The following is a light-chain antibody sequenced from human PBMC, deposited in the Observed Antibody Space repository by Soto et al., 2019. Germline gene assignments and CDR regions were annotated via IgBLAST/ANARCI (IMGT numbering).Light chain of an antibody. Sequence: QSALAQPASVSGSPGQSITISCTGTTSDIAGYNYVSWYQQHPGNAPKLLIYEVTSRASGVSHRFSGSKSGNTASLTISGHQAEDEAEYYCNSYTSASFYVFGTGTKLTVL. V-gene: IGLV2-14*01. J-gene: IGLJ1*01. CDR1: TSDIAGYNY. CDR3: NSYTSASFYV. CDR2: EVT.